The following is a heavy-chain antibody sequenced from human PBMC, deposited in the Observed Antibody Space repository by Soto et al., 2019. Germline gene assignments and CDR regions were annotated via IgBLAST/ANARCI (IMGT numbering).Heavy chain of an antibody. Sequence: SVKVSCKASGFTFTSSAVQWVRQARGQRLEWIGWIVVGSGNTNYAQKFQERVTITRDMSTSTDYMELSSLRSEDTAVYYCAAPTVTNYYYGMDVWGQGTTVTVSS. V-gene: IGHV1-58*01. CDR2: IVVGSGNT. CDR3: AAPTVTNYYYGMDV. J-gene: IGHJ6*02. CDR1: GFTFTSSA. D-gene: IGHD4-4*01.